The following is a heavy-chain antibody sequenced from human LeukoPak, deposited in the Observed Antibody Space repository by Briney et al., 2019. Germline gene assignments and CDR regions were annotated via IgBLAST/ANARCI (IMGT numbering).Heavy chain of an antibody. J-gene: IGHJ4*02. CDR2: IQWNDDST. V-gene: IGHV3-20*04. CDR1: GFTFDDYG. CDR3: ARDLITSSGYHCY. Sequence: TGGSLRLSCAASGFTFDDYGMSWVRQAPGKGLEWVSSIQWNDDSTGYADSVKGRFTISRDNAKNSVYLQMNSLRAEDTAVYYCARDLITSSGYHCYWGQGTLVTVSS. D-gene: IGHD3-22*01.